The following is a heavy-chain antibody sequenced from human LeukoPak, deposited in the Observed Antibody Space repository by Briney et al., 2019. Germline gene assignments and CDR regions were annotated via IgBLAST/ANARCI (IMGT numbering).Heavy chain of an antibody. V-gene: IGHV3-21*01. D-gene: IGHD6-19*01. J-gene: IGHJ4*02. Sequence: GSLRLSCAASGFTFNSYSMNWVRQAPGKGLEWVSSISGSNSYIYYADSMKGRFTISRDNAKNSLYLQMNSLRAEDTAVYYCAGGGAVAGTGDYWGQGTLVTVSS. CDR3: AGGGAVAGTGDY. CDR2: ISGSNSYI. CDR1: GFTFNSYS.